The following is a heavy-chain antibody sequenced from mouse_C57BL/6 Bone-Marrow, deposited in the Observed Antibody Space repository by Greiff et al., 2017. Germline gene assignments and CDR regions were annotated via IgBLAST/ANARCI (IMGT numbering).Heavy chain of an antibody. CDR2: ISSGGSYT. CDR1: GFTFSSYG. Sequence: EVKLMESGGDLVKPGGSLKLSCAASGFTFSSYGMSWVRQTPDKRLEWVATISSGGSYTYYPDSVKGRFTISRDNAKNTLYLQMSSLKSEDTAMYYCARIYSWYFDVWSTGTTVTVSS. J-gene: IGHJ1*03. D-gene: IGHD1-1*01. CDR3: ARIYSWYFDV. V-gene: IGHV5-6*01.